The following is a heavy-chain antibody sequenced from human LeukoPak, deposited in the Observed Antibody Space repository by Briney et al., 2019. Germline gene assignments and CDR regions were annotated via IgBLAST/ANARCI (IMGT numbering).Heavy chain of an antibody. CDR3: ARLHYGGNYGYYYYYMDV. CDR1: GGSISSSSYY. CDR2: IYYTGST. D-gene: IGHD4-23*01. V-gene: IGHV4-39*01. Sequence: PSETLSLTCTVSGGSISSSSYYWGWIRQPPGKGLEWIGTIYYTGSTYYNPSLKSRVTISVDTSKNQFSLKLSSVTAADTAVYYCARLHYGGNYGYYYYYMDVWGKRTTVTISS. J-gene: IGHJ6*03.